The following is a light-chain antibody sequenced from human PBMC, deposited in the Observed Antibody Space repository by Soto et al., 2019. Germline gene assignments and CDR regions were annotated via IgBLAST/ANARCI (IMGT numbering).Light chain of an antibody. Sequence: FVLTQPPSVSGSPGQSITISCTGTSSDVGGYNYVSWYQQHPGKAPKLMIYDVSNRPSGVSNRFSGSKSGNTASLTISGLQAEDEADYYCSSYTSSSTRVFGGGTKVTVL. CDR3: SSYTSSSTRV. J-gene: IGLJ2*01. CDR2: DVS. CDR1: SSDVGGYNY. V-gene: IGLV2-14*01.